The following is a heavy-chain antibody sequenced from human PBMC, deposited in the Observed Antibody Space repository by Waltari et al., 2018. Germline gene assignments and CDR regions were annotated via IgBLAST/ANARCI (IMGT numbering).Heavy chain of an antibody. CDR1: GFTFRSYA. V-gene: IGHV3-64*07. Sequence: EVQLVESGGGLVQPGGSLRLSCAASGFTFRSYAMHWVRQAPGKGLEYVSAISSNGGSTYYADSVKGRFTISRDNSKNTLYLQMGSLRAEDMAVYYCARAYGDYAAFDIWGQGTMVTVSS. CDR2: ISSNGGST. CDR3: ARAYGDYAAFDI. D-gene: IGHD4-17*01. J-gene: IGHJ3*02.